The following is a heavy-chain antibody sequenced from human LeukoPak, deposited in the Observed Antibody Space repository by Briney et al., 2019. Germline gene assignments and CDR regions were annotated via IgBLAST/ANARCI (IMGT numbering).Heavy chain of an antibody. CDR2: IYHSGST. CDR3: ARDLYYYDSSGPGGY. J-gene: IGHJ4*02. V-gene: IGHV4-4*02. CDR1: TCSISSSNW. D-gene: IGHD3-22*01. Sequence: SGTLSFTCAVSTCSISSSNWWRWVRQPPGKGLEWIGEIYHSGSTNYNPHLRSRITISVDKSTNPFSLKLSSVTAADTAVYYCARDLYYYDSSGPGGYWGQGTLVTVSS.